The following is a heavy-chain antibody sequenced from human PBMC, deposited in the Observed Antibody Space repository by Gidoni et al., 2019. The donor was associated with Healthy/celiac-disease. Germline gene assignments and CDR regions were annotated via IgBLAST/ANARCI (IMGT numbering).Heavy chain of an antibody. Sequence: SCAASGFTFSSYAMSWVRQAPGTGLEWVSAISGSGGSTYYADSVKGRFTISRDNSKNTLYLQMNSLRAEDTAVYYCAKVVYDFWSGGTVFYYYGMDVWGQGTTVTVSS. J-gene: IGHJ6*02. CDR2: ISGSGGST. CDR1: GFTFSSYA. CDR3: AKVVYDFWSGGTVFYYYGMDV. D-gene: IGHD3-3*01. V-gene: IGHV3-23*01.